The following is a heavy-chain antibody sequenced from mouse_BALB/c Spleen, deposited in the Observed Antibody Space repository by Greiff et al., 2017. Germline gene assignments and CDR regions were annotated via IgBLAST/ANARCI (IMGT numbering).Heavy chain of an antibody. V-gene: IGHV1S137*01. D-gene: IGHD2-1*01. CDR3: ARNGNYDYFDY. J-gene: IGHJ2*01. CDR2: ISTYYGDA. CDR1: GYTFTDYA. Sequence: QVQLKQSGAELVRPGVSVKISCKGSGYTFTDYAMHWVKQSHAKSLEWIGVISTYYGDASYNQKFKGKATMTVDKSSSTAYMELARLTSEDSAIYYCARNGNYDYFDYWGQGTTLTVSS.